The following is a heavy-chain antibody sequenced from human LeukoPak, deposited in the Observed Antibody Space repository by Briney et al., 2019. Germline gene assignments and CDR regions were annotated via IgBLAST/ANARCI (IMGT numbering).Heavy chain of an antibody. Sequence: GGSLRLSCAASGFTFSSYSMNWVRQAPGKGLEWVSSISSSSSHIYYADSVKGRFTISRDNAKNSLNLQMNSLRAEDTAVYYCARGLYSSSGGWGQGTLVTVSS. CDR1: GFTFSSYS. D-gene: IGHD6-19*01. CDR2: ISSSSSHI. CDR3: ARGLYSSSGG. J-gene: IGHJ4*02. V-gene: IGHV3-21*01.